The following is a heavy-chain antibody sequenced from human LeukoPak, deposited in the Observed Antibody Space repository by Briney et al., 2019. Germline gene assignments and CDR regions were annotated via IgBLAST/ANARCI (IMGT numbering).Heavy chain of an antibody. D-gene: IGHD3-22*01. V-gene: IGHV3-23*01. CDR2: ISGSGGST. CDR1: GFTFSSYA. CDR3: AKGMYYYDSSGYYYGANYYYYMDV. Sequence: GGSLRLSCAASGFTFSSYAMSWVRQAPGKGLEWVSAISGSGGSTYYADSVEGRFTISRDNSKDTLYLQMNSLRAEDTAVYYCAKGMYYYDSSGYYYGANYYYYMDVWGKGTTVTVSS. J-gene: IGHJ6*03.